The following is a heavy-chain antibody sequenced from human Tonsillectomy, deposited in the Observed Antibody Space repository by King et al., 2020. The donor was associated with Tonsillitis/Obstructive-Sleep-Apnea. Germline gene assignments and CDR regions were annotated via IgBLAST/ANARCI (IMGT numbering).Heavy chain of an antibody. CDR3: ARARSSLYWYFDL. J-gene: IGHJ2*01. CDR1: GFTFNSYD. V-gene: IGHV3-13*01. CDR2: IGTAGDT. Sequence: VQLVEAGGGLVQPGGSLRIYCAASGFTFNSYDMHGVRQATGKGLEWVSAIGTAGDTYYPGSVKGRFTISRENAKNSLYLQMNSLRAGDTAVYYCARARSSLYWYFDLWGRGTLVTVSS. D-gene: IGHD6-13*01.